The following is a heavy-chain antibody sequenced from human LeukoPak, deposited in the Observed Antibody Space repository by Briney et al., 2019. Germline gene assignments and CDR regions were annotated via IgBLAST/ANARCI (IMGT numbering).Heavy chain of an antibody. D-gene: IGHD2-21*01. V-gene: IGHV1-2*02. J-gene: IGHJ5*02. Sequence: ASVKVSCKASGYTFTDYYIHWVRQAPGQGLEWMGWINPNTGGTNLARKVQGRVTLTRDFSISTVYMELSRLRSDDTAVYYCARDLEERSGGDCYWFDPWGEGTLVTVSS. CDR3: ARDLEERSGGDCYWFDP. CDR1: GYTFTDYY. CDR2: INPNTGGT.